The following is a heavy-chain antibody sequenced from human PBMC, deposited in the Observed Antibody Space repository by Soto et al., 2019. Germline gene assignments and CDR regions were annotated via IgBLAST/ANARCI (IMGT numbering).Heavy chain of an antibody. J-gene: IGHJ6*02. Sequence: GGSLRLCCAASGFTFSSYAMHWVRQAPGKGLEWVAVISYDGSNKYYADSVKGRFTISRDNSKNTLYLQMNSLRAEDTAVYYCASCISSSCYLRWVSYGMDVWGQGTTVTVSS. CDR3: ASCISSSCYLRWVSYGMDV. CDR1: GFTFSSYA. CDR2: ISYDGSNK. D-gene: IGHD2-2*01. V-gene: IGHV3-30-3*01.